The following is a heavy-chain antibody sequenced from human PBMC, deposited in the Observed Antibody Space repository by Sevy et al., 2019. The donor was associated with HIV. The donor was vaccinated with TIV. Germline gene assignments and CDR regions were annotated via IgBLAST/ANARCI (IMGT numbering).Heavy chain of an antibody. D-gene: IGHD3-22*01. J-gene: IGHJ6*02. CDR3: ARDRYYDASGYYYYYYGLDV. CDR2: IYSGGST. CDR1: TFSVTDNY. Sequence: GGSLRLSCAASTFSVTDNYMSWVRQAPGKGLEWVSTIYSGGSTFYADSVKGRITISRDNSKNTLYLQMNSLRAEDTAVYYCARDRYYDASGYYYYYYGLDVWGQGTTVTVSS. V-gene: IGHV3-66*01.